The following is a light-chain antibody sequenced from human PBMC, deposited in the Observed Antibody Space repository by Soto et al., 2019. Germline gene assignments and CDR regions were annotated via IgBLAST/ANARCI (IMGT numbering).Light chain of an antibody. J-gene: IGKJ1*01. CDR1: NSISRW. Sequence: DIQMTHCPSTLSPSFGDRVTITCRASNSISRWLAWYQQKPGKAPKLLIYKASTLESGVPSRFSGGGIGTEFSLSISSMEPDDFATYYCQQCNTFWTFGQGTKVDIK. CDR3: QQCNTFWT. CDR2: KAS. V-gene: IGKV1-5*03.